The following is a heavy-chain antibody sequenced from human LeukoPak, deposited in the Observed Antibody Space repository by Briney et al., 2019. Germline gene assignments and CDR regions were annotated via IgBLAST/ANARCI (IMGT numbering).Heavy chain of an antibody. J-gene: IGHJ3*02. D-gene: IGHD3-9*01. CDR3: ARHGALRYFDYDAFDI. V-gene: IGHV4-39*01. CDR2: IYYSGST. CDR1: GGSISSSSYY. Sequence: PSETLSLTCTVSGGSISSSSYYWGWIRQPPGKGLEWIGSIYYSGSTYYNPSLKSRVTISVDTSKNQFSLKLSSVTAADTAVYYCARHGALRYFDYDAFDIWGQGTMVTVSS.